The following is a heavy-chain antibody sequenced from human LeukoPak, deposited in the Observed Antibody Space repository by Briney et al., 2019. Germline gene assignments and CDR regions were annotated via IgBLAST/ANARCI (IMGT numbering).Heavy chain of an antibody. Sequence: PSETLSLTCAVYGGSFSGYYWSWIRQPPGKGLEWIGEINDSGSTNYNPSLKSRVTISVDTSKNQFSLKLSSVTAADTAVYYCARGAGYCSSTSCLSGPDYWGQGTLVTVSS. CDR3: ARGAGYCSSTSCLSGPDY. V-gene: IGHV4-34*01. D-gene: IGHD2-2*03. CDR1: GGSFSGYY. J-gene: IGHJ4*02. CDR2: INDSGST.